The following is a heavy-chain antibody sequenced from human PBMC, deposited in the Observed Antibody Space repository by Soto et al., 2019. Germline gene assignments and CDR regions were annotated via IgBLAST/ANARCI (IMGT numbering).Heavy chain of an antibody. J-gene: IGHJ4*02. D-gene: IGHD1-20*01. CDR2: IYSGGST. V-gene: IGHV3-53*01. CDR3: ARGEYNWNDLDY. Sequence: TGGSLRLSCAASGFTVSSNYMSWVRQAPGKGLEWVSVIYSGGSTYYADSVKGRFTISRDNSKNTLYLQMNSLRAEDTAVYYCARGEYNWNDLDYWGQGTLVTVSS. CDR1: GFTVSSNY.